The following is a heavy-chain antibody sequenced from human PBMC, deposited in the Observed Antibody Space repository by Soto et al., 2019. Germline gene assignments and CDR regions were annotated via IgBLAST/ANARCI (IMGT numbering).Heavy chain of an antibody. CDR2: TIPIFGTT. J-gene: IGHJ6*02. V-gene: IGHV1-69*01. CDR1: GGTFSNFA. CDR3: ATLQVTTGMTGVPAHYYSYGMDV. D-gene: IGHD4-4*01. Sequence: QVQLVQSGAEVRKPGSSVKVSCTASGGTFSNFAFSWVRHAPGQGLEWMGGTIPIFGTTNYAQNFQGRVTITADESTSTAYVELSSLRSDDTAVYYCATLQVTTGMTGVPAHYYSYGMDVWGQGTTVTVSS.